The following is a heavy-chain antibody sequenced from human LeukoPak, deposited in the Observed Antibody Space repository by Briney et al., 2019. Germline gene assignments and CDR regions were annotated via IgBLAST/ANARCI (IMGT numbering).Heavy chain of an antibody. CDR2: MKSRDSGGTP. Sequence: PGRSLRLSCTASGFTFGDYAMSWVRQAPGKGLEWVGRMKSRDSGGTPDYAAPVMGRFTISRDASKNSLYLQMDSLKDEDGGLYYCTWDFVWGQGTMVTVSS. D-gene: IGHD1-26*01. J-gene: IGHJ3*01. V-gene: IGHV3-15*01. CDR3: TWDFV. CDR1: GFTFGDYA.